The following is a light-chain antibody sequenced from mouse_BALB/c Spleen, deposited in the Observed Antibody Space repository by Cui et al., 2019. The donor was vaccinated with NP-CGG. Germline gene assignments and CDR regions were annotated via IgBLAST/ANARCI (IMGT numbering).Light chain of an antibody. V-gene: IGLV1*01. CDR1: TGAVTTSNY. Sequence: HGFVSQKSALTTSPGETVTLTCRSSTGAVTTSNYANWVQEKPDHLFTGLIGGTNNRAPGVPARFSGSLIGDKAALTITGAQTEDEAIYFCALWYSNHWVFGGGTKLTVL. CDR2: GTN. J-gene: IGLJ1*01. CDR3: ALWYSNHWV.